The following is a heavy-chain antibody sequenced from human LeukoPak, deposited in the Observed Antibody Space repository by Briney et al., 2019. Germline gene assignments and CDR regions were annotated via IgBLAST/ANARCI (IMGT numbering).Heavy chain of an antibody. CDR3: APLAVASDFDY. CDR2: ISSGASTM. CDR1: GFIYSSFE. J-gene: IGHJ4*02. Sequence: GGSLRLSCAASGFIYSSFERHWVRQAPGKGLEWVSYISSGASTMYYADSVKGRFTISRDNARNSLFLQMNSLRAEDTAVYYCAPLAVASDFDYWGQGTLVTVSS. D-gene: IGHD6-19*01. V-gene: IGHV3-48*03.